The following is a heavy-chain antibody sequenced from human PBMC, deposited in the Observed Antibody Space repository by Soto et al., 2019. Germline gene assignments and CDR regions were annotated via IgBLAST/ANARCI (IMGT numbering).Heavy chain of an antibody. CDR2: IYYSGNT. Sequence: SETLSLTCTVSGGSISSHYWSWIRLPPGKGLEWIGYIYYSGNTYYNPSLKSRVTISVDTSKNQFSLMLSSVTAADTAVYYCARRHRARTPYYDYWGQGTLVTVSS. V-gene: IGHV4-59*11. CDR3: ARRHRARTPYYDY. CDR1: GGSISSHY. D-gene: IGHD2-15*01. J-gene: IGHJ4*02.